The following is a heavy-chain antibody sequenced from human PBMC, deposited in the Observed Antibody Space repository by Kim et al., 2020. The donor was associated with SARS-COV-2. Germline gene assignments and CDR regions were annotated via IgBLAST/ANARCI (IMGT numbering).Heavy chain of an antibody. V-gene: IGHV3-9*01. D-gene: IGHD5-12*01. CDR3: AKNSGYDYAFDS. Sequence: GGSLRLSCAASGFRFNDYAMHWVRQAPGKGLEWVSGISWNSGTIDYADSVKGRFTISRDNAKNSLFLQMNSLRTNATAFYYCAKNSGYDYAFDSWGQGTLVIVSS. J-gene: IGHJ4*02. CDR1: GFRFNDYA. CDR2: ISWNSGTI.